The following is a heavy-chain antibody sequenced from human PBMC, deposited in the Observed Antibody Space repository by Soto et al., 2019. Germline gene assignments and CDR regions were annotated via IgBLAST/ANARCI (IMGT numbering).Heavy chain of an antibody. Sequence: HPGGSLRLSCSASGFTFSSYGMHWVRQAPGKGLEWVAVIWYDGSNKYYADSVKGRFTISRDNSKNTLYLQMNSLRAEDTAVYYCARDRLYGDYDYYYYYMAVWGKGTTVTVSS. V-gene: IGHV3-33*01. D-gene: IGHD4-17*01. CDR3: ARDRLYGDYDYYYYYMAV. CDR2: IWYDGSNK. CDR1: GFTFSSYG. J-gene: IGHJ6*03.